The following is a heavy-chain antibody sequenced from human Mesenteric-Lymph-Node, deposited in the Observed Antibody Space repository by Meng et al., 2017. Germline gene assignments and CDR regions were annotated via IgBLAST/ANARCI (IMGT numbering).Heavy chain of an antibody. Sequence: GGSLRLSCAASGFTFSSYWMSWVRQAPGKGLEWVANIKQDGSEKYYVDSVKGRFSISRDNAKISLSLQMNSLRVEDTAVYYCARDHGFLNWFDPWGQGTLVTVSS. CDR2: IKQDGSEK. CDR1: GFTFSSYW. J-gene: IGHJ5*02. D-gene: IGHD2/OR15-2a*01. CDR3: ARDHGFLNWFDP. V-gene: IGHV3-7*01.